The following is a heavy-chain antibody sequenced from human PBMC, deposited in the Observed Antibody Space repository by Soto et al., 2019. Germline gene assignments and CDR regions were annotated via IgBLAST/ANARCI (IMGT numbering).Heavy chain of an antibody. CDR3: ARSDCTGTYCYSWPVKYGVDV. Sequence: QVQLVESGGGVVQPGGSLRLSCTASGFTFNTYGMHWVRQAPGKGLEWVAIIWYDGSNKYYADSVKGRFTISRDNSKNTLYMQMNSLRVEDTAVYYCARSDCTGTYCYSWPVKYGVDVWGQGTTVTVPS. V-gene: IGHV3-33*01. D-gene: IGHD2-15*01. J-gene: IGHJ6*01. CDR2: IWYDGSNK. CDR1: GFTFNTYG.